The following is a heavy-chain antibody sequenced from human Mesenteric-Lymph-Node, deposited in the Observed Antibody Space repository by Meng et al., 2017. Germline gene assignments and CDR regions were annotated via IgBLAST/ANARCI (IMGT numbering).Heavy chain of an antibody. D-gene: IGHD2-21*02. J-gene: IGHJ3*02. CDR1: GGSISSSSYY. Sequence: SETLSLTCTVSGGSISSSSYYWGWIRQPPGKGLEWIGSIYYSGSTYYNPSLKSRVTISVDTSKNQFSLKLSSVTAADTAVYYCARAEFCGGDCYSWEHDAFDIWGQGTMVTVSS. V-gene: IGHV4-39*07. CDR3: ARAEFCGGDCYSWEHDAFDI. CDR2: IYYSGST.